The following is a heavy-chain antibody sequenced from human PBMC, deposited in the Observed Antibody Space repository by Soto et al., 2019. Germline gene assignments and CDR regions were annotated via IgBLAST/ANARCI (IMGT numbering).Heavy chain of an antibody. CDR3: ARGARPRGYYYYGMDV. J-gene: IGHJ6*02. CDR1: GGSISSGGYS. V-gene: IGHV4-30-2*01. D-gene: IGHD6-6*01. CDR2: IYHSGST. Sequence: QLQLQESGSGLVKPSQTLSLTCAVSGGSISSGGYSWSWIRQPPGKGLEWIGYIYHSGSTYYNPSLKSRVTISVDRSKNQFSLKLSSVTAADTAVYYCARGARPRGYYYYGMDVWGQGTTVTDSS.